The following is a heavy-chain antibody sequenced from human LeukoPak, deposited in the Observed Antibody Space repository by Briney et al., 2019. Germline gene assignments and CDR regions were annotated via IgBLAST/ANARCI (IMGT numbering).Heavy chain of an antibody. CDR3: AHGHGVSYGFDY. D-gene: IGHD5-18*01. CDR1: GFSLSTSAVG. V-gene: IGHV2-5*02. CDR2: IYWDDDK. Sequence: ESGPTLVKPTQTLTLTCTFSGFSLSTSAVGVGWIRQPPGKALEWLALIYWDDDKRYSPSLKSRLTITKDASKNQVVLTMTNMDPVDTATYYCAHGHGVSYGFDYWGQGTLVTVSS. J-gene: IGHJ4*02.